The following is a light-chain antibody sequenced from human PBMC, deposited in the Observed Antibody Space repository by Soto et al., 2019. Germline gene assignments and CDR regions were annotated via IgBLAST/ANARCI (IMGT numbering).Light chain of an antibody. CDR1: QSVSSIY. Sequence: IVLTQSPGTLSFSPGERATLSCRASQSVSSIYLAWYQQRPGQAPRLLIHGASSRATGIPDRFSGSGSGTDFTLSINRLEPEDFTVYYCQQYGSSPGTFGQGTKVDNK. V-gene: IGKV3-20*01. CDR3: QQYGSSPGT. J-gene: IGKJ1*01. CDR2: GAS.